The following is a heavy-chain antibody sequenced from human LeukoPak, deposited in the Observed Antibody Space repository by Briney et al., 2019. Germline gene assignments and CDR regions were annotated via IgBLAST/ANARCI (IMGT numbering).Heavy chain of an antibody. CDR2: ISRTGSYI. J-gene: IGHJ3*01. CDR3: ARVKEASAFDV. Sequence: GGSLRLSCAASGFTFSSYWMHWVRQAPGKGLGWVSSISRTGSYIYYADLVKGRFTISRDNAKNSLYLQMNSLRAEDTAVYYCARVKEASAFDVWGQGTMVTVSS. D-gene: IGHD5-12*01. V-gene: IGHV3-21*01. CDR1: GFTFSSYW.